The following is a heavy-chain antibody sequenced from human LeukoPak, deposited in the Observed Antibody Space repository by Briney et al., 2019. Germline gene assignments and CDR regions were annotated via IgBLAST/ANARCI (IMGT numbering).Heavy chain of an antibody. CDR1: GFTFDDYA. CDR3: VKRSAAGTVGYFDS. Sequence: PGRSLRLSCAASGFTFDDYAMHWVRQAPGKGLEWVSGISWNSGYIVYADSVKGRFTISRDNAKNSLYLQMNSLRAEDTALYYCVKRSAAGTVGYFDSWGQGILVTVSS. V-gene: IGHV3-9*01. CDR2: ISWNSGYI. J-gene: IGHJ4*02. D-gene: IGHD6-13*01.